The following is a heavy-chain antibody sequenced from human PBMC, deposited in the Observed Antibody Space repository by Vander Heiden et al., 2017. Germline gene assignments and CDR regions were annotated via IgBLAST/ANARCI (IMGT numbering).Heavy chain of an antibody. Sequence: EVQLVQSGAEVKKPGESLKISCQGSGYSFPSYGIGWVRQMPGKGLGWMGIIYPGDSDTRYSPSFQGQVTISADKSISTAYLQWSSLKASDTAMYYCARHRRDVARRLYYFDYWGQGTLVTVSS. D-gene: IGHD2-15*01. CDR2: IYPGDSDT. V-gene: IGHV5-51*01. CDR1: GYSFPSYG. CDR3: ARHRRDVARRLYYFDY. J-gene: IGHJ4*02.